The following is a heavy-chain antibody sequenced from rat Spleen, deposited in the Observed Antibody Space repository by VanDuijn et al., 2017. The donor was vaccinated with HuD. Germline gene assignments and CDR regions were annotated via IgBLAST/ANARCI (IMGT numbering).Heavy chain of an antibody. Sequence: EVQLVESGGGLVQPGRSLKLSCVASGFTFNSYWMTWIRQAPGKGLEWVATITNASGRTYYPDSVKGRFTISRDNAKSTLYLQMDSLRSEDTATYYCARKTSYYGHFDYWGQGVMVTVSS. J-gene: IGHJ2*01. CDR1: GFTFNSYW. CDR2: ITNASGRT. CDR3: ARKTSYYGHFDY. D-gene: IGHD1-6*01. V-gene: IGHV5-31*01.